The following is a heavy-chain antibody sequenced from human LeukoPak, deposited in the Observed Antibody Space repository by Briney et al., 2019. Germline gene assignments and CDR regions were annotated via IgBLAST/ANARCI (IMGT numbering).Heavy chain of an antibody. CDR3: ARVIVVVVAATHWFGP. J-gene: IGHJ5*02. V-gene: IGHV1-2*02. CDR1: RYTFTGYF. CDR2: INPNSGGT. D-gene: IGHD2-15*01. Sequence: ASVKDSCMASRYTFTGYFMHWVRQAPGQGVEWMGWINPNSGGTNYAQKFQGRVTMTRDTSISTAYMELSRLRSDDTAVYYCARVIVVVVAATHWFGPWGQGTLVTVSS.